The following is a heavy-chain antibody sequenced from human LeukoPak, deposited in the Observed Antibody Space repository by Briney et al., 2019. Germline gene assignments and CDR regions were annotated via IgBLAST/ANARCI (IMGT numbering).Heavy chain of an antibody. J-gene: IGHJ4*02. Sequence: SETLSLTCAVYGGSFSGYYWSSIRQPPGKGLEWIGEINHSGSTNYNPSLKSRVTISVDTSKNQFSLKLSSVTAAETAVYYCVRVDEGYCSSTSCLLFDYWGQGTLVTVSS. CDR1: GGSFSGYY. V-gene: IGHV4-34*01. CDR3: VRVDEGYCSSTSCLLFDY. CDR2: INHSGST. D-gene: IGHD2-2*01.